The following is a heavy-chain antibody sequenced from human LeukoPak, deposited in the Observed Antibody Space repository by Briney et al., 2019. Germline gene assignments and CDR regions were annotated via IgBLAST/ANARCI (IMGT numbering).Heavy chain of an antibody. J-gene: IGHJ6*03. CDR2: IKPDGGEK. V-gene: IGHV3-7*01. Sequence: GESLRLSCAASGFTFSSYMMTWVRQAPGKGLEWVANIKPDGGEKFYVDSVRGRFTISRDNAKNSLYLQMNSLRAEDTAVYYCARVELAPYYYYMDVWGKGTTVTVSS. CDR3: ARVELAPYYYYMDV. D-gene: IGHD1-7*01. CDR1: GFTFSSYM.